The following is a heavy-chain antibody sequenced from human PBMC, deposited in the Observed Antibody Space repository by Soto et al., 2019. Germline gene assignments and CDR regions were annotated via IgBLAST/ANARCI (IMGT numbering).Heavy chain of an antibody. CDR2: ISYDGSNK. J-gene: IGHJ4*02. CDR1: GFTFSSYA. V-gene: IGHV3-30-3*01. CDR3: ARGPTGFAY. Sequence: VQLVESGGGVVQPGRSLRLSCAASGFTFSSYAMHWVRQAPGKGLEWVAVISYDGSNKYYADSVKGRFTISRDNSKNTLYLQMNSLRAEDTAVYYCARGPTGFAYWGQGTLVTVSS.